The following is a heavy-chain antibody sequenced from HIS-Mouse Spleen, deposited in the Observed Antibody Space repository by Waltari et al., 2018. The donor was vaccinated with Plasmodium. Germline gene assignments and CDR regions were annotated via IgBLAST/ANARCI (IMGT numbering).Heavy chain of an antibody. CDR2: IDWDDDK. Sequence: QVTLRESGPALVKPTQTLTLTCTFSGFSLSTSGMCVTWIRQPPGKALGWLARIDWDDDKYYSTSLNTRLTISKDTSKNQVVLTMANMDPVDTATYYCARTTYSSSSAKYYYYGMDVWGQGTTVTVSS. V-gene: IGHV2-70*15. D-gene: IGHD6-6*01. CDR1: GFSLSTSGMC. J-gene: IGHJ6*02. CDR3: ARTTYSSSSAKYYYYGMDV.